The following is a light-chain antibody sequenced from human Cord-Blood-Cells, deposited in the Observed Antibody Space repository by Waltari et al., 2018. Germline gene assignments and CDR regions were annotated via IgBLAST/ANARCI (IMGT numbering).Light chain of an antibody. CDR2: EVS. CDR3: SSYTSSSTYV. J-gene: IGLJ1*01. CDR1: SSDVRGSNY. Sequence: QSALTQPASVSGSPGQSITISCTGTSSDVRGSNYVSWYQQHPGKAPKRMIYEVSNRPSGVSNRFSGSKSGNTASLTISGLQAEDEADYYCSSYTSSSTYVFGTGTKVTVL. V-gene: IGLV2-14*01.